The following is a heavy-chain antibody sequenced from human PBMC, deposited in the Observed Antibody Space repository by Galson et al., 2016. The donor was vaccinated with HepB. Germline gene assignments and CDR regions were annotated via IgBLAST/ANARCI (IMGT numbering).Heavy chain of an antibody. J-gene: IGHJ6*04. Sequence: SLRLSCAGSGFSFSSYGIHWVRQAPGKGLEWVAVIWYDGSGTYYADSVKGRFSISRDNSKNTAYLQMTSLRVEDTAVYYCAREYPEMDVWGKGTTVTVSS. CDR1: GFSFSSYG. CDR2: IWYDGSGT. CDR3: AREYPEMDV. V-gene: IGHV3-33*01.